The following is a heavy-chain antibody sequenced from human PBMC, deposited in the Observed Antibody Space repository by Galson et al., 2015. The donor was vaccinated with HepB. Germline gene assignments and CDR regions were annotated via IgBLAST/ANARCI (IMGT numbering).Heavy chain of an antibody. J-gene: IGHJ4*02. Sequence: SLRLSCAASGFTFSTYAMNWVRRAPGKGLEWVSYISESGDSTYYAASVKGRFTISRDNSKNEVYLQMNSLRAEDTAVYYCAKYAPRSNLVGAYDFWGQGTPVTVSS. V-gene: IGHV3-23*01. CDR1: GFTFSTYA. D-gene: IGHD2-8*01. CDR2: ISESGDST. CDR3: AKYAPRSNLVGAYDF.